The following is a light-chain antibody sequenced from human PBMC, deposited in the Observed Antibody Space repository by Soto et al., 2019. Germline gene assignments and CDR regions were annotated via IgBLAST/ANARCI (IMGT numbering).Light chain of an antibody. J-gene: IGLJ1*01. CDR1: ISNLGAGYD. CDR2: GNS. Sequence: QCVLTQPPSLSGAPGQRVTISCTGSISNLGAGYDVNWYQQLPGAAPKFLIYGNSNLPSGVPDRFSGSKSGTSASLAITGLQAEDEADYYCQSYDSRLSGYVFGTGTKVTV. V-gene: IGLV1-40*01. CDR3: QSYDSRLSGYV.